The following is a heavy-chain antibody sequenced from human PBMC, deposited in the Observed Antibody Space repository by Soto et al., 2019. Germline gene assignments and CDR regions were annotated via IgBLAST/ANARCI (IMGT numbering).Heavy chain of an antibody. CDR1: GGSISSYY. J-gene: IGHJ4*01. CDR2: LHYSGST. D-gene: IGHD4-17*01. Sequence: PSETLSLTCTVSGGSISSYYWGWVRQPPGKGLEWIGSLHYSGSTYYNPSLKSRVTISVDTSKNQFSLRVISVTAADTAVYFCASQSSTTTFAFWGHGTLVSVS. CDR3: ASQSSTTTFAF. V-gene: IGHV4-39*01.